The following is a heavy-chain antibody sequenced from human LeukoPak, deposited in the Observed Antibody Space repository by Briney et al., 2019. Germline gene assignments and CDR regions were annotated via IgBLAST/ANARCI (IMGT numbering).Heavy chain of an antibody. Sequence: PGGSLRLSCAASGFTFSNYAMHWVRQAPDKGLEWVAIISYDGTYQYYADSVKGRFTISRDNSKNTLYLQMNSLRAEDTALYYCAREVSVGYSYYMDVWGKGTTVTISS. J-gene: IGHJ6*03. V-gene: IGHV3-30*04. CDR3: AREVSVGYSYYMDV. CDR1: GFTFSNYA. CDR2: ISYDGTYQ. D-gene: IGHD2-2*01.